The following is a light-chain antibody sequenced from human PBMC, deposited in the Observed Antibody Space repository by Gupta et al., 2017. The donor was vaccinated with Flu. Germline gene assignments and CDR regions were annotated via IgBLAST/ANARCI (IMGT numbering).Light chain of an antibody. CDR2: LIY. CDR1: GSIDSST. CDR3: RYYDSSNNGAV. V-gene: IGLV6-57*01. Sequence: GSIDSSTVHWFPQYPRSSPTTVIYLIYQSPTGLPDRFYRSTDSSSNSASLPISGLKTEDDAGYYYRYYDSSNNGAVFGGGTKLTVL. J-gene: IGLJ2*01.